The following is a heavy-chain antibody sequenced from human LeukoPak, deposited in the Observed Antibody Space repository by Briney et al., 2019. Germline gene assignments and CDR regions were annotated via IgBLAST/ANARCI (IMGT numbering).Heavy chain of an antibody. J-gene: IGHJ3*02. CDR2: ISHSGGT. CDR3: ARHEYYYDSSGYYPPDAFDI. D-gene: IGHD3-22*01. CDR1: GGSFSGYY. Sequence: PSETLSLTCDIYGGSFSGYYWTWIRQPPGKGLEWIGDISHSGGTNYTPSLKSRVTISVDTSKNQFSLKLSSVTAADTAVYYCARHEYYYDSSGYYPPDAFDIWGQGTMVTVSS. V-gene: IGHV4-34*01.